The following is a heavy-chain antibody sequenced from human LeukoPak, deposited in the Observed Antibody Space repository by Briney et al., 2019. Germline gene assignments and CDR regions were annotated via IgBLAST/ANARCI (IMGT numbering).Heavy chain of an antibody. CDR3: AARTVGATTGVY. CDR1: GGSISSGGYY. CDR2: IYYSGST. J-gene: IGHJ4*02. D-gene: IGHD1-26*01. Sequence: SQTLSLTCTVSGGSISSGGYYWSWIRQHPGKGLEWIGYIYYSGSTNYNPSLKSRVTISVDTSKNQFSLKLSSVTAADTAVYYCAARTVGATTGVYWGQGTLVTVSS. V-gene: IGHV4-61*08.